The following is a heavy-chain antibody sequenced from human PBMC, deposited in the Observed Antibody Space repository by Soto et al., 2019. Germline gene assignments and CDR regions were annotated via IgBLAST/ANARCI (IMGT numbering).Heavy chain of an antibody. CDR2: IKSKTGGGTT. D-gene: IGHD6-19*01. CDR3: TTVKQWLVHRYFDY. CDR1: GFTFINTW. Sequence: GGSLRLSCASSGFTFINTWMSWVRQAPGKGLEWVGRIKSKTGGGTTDYAAPVKGRFTISRDDSKNTLYLQMNSLKTEDTAVYYCTTVKQWLVHRYFDYWGQGTLVTVSS. J-gene: IGHJ4*02. V-gene: IGHV3-15*01.